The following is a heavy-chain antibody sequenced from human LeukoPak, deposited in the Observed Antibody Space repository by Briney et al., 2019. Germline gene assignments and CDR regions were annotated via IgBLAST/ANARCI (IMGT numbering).Heavy chain of an antibody. V-gene: IGHV3-23*01. Sequence: GGSLRLSCAASGFTFSTYAMSWVRQAPGKGLAWVSAISGSGSSTYYADSVKGRFTISRDNSKNTLYLQMNSLRAEDTALYYCAKLGGYGDYARWGQGTLVTVSS. J-gene: IGHJ4*02. CDR2: ISGSGSST. CDR1: GFTFSTYA. CDR3: AKLGGYGDYAR. D-gene: IGHD4-17*01.